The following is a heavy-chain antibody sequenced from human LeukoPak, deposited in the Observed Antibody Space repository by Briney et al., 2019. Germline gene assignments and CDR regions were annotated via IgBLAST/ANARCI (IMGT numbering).Heavy chain of an antibody. D-gene: IGHD3-10*01. Sequence: KSSETLSLTCTVSGGSIITESYYWGWIRQSPGEGLEWIGSIYYRGNTYYNPSLKDRLTISIDTSKNQFSLMLSSVTAADTAVYYCARVDLWLGNWFDPWGQGTLVTVSS. J-gene: IGHJ5*02. CDR1: GGSIITESYY. CDR2: IYYRGNT. CDR3: ARVDLWLGNWFDP. V-gene: IGHV4-39*07.